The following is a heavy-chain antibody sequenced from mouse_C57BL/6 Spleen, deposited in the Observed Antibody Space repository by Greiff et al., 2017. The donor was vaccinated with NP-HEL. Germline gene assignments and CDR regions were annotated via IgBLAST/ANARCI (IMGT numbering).Heavy chain of an antibody. D-gene: IGHD4-1*01. CDR2: ISDGGSYT. CDR3: ARANWDVGGFDY. Sequence: EVKLMESGGGLVKPGGSLKLSCAASGFTFSSYAMSWVRQTPEKRLEWVATISDGGSYTYYPDNVKGRFTISRDNAKNNLYLQMSHLKSEDTAMYYCARANWDVGGFDYWGQGTTLTVSS. CDR1: GFTFSSYA. V-gene: IGHV5-4*03. J-gene: IGHJ2*01.